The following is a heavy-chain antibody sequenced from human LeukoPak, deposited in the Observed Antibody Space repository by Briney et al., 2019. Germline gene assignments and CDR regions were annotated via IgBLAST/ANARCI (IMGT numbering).Heavy chain of an antibody. Sequence: TGGSLRLSCAASGFTFRSYDMTWVRQAPGKGLEWVSTISGSGDSTYYADSVKGRFTISRDNSKNTLHLQMSSLRAEDSAVYYCAKDRRNDYAQGLDYWGQGTLVTVSS. V-gene: IGHV3-23*01. J-gene: IGHJ4*02. CDR2: ISGSGDST. D-gene: IGHD4-17*01. CDR3: AKDRRNDYAQGLDY. CDR1: GFTFRSYD.